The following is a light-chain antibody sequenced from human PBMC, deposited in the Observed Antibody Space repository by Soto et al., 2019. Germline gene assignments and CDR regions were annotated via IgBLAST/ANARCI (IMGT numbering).Light chain of an antibody. J-gene: IGKJ5*01. CDR3: QQRSNWPIT. CDR1: QNVSSY. CDR2: DAS. Sequence: EIVLTQSPATLSLSPGERATLSCRASQNVSSYLAWYQQKPGQAPRLLIYDASNRATGIPARFSGSRSGTDFTLTISSLEPEDFAVYYCQQRSNWPITFGQGTRLEIK. V-gene: IGKV3-11*01.